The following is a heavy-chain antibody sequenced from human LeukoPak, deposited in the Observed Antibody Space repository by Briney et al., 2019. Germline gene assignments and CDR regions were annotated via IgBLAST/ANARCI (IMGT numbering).Heavy chain of an antibody. D-gene: IGHD6-13*01. CDR3: ARDEGPVPGTFDY. CDR1: GYTFTNYA. CDR2: ISTHTGNP. V-gene: IGHV7-4-1*02. Sequence: ASVKVSCKASGYTFTNYAMNWLRQAPGQGLEWMGWISTHTGNPTYAQGFTGLFVFSLDTSVSTASLQLSSLKADDTAVYYCARDEGPVPGTFDYWGQGTLVTVSS. J-gene: IGHJ4*02.